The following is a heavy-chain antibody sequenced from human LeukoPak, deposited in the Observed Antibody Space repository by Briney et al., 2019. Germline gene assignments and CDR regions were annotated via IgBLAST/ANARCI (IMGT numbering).Heavy chain of an antibody. J-gene: IGHJ4*02. CDR3: ARVAVTTDY. D-gene: IGHD4-17*01. CDR1: GFIFSSYS. V-gene: IGHV3-48*02. CDR2: IGSGSTAI. Sequence: GGSLRLSCAASGFIFSSYSMNWVRQAPGKGLEWVSYIGSGSTAIYYADSVKGRFTISRDNAKNSLYLQMNSLRDEDTAVYYCARVAVTTDYWGRGTLVTVSS.